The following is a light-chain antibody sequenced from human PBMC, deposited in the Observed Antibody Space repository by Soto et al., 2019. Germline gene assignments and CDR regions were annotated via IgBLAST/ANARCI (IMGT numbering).Light chain of an antibody. CDR1: SGDIGGYNY. CDR3: ESWDDTLKGHV. J-gene: IGLJ3*02. Sequence: QSALTQPRSVSGSPGQSVTISCTGASGDIGGYNYVSWYQHHPGKAPKLIIFDVNKRPSGVPDRFSGSKSGTSASLAISGLQSEDEADYYCESWDDTLKGHVFGGGTKLTVL. V-gene: IGLV2-11*01. CDR2: DVN.